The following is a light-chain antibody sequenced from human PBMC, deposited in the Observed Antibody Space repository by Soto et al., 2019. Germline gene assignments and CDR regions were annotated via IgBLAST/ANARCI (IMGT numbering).Light chain of an antibody. V-gene: IGLV2-14*01. Sequence: QSALTQPASVSGSPGQSITISCTGTSNDVGNGYDSVSWYQHHPGKAPKLIIYEVVNRPSGVSNRFSGSKSGNTASLTISGLQAEDEADYYCAAWDDSLHGYVFGTGTQLTVL. CDR3: AAWDDSLHGYV. CDR1: SNDVGNGYDS. J-gene: IGLJ1*01. CDR2: EVV.